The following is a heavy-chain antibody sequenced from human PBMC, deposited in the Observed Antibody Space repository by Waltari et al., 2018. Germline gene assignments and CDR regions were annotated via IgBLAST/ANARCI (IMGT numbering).Heavy chain of an antibody. V-gene: IGHV4-39*02. CDR2: VYYSGAS. CDR1: GGSLSSSGFY. D-gene: IGHD3-16*01. Sequence: QLQLQESGPGLVKPSETLSLSCTVSGGSLSSSGFYWGWIRQSPGKGRGWIGSVYYSGASYYNPSLESRVTMSIDTSKRHFSLRLTSVTVADTAVYYCVRPERGSYYYFDSWGQGTLVIVSS. CDR3: VRPERGSYYYFDS. J-gene: IGHJ4*02.